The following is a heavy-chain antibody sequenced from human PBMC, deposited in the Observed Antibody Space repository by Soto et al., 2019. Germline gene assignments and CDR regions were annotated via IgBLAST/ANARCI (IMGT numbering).Heavy chain of an antibody. D-gene: IGHD1-1*01. CDR3: ARDDAFGNENGFDI. CDR1: GFPFSTYG. V-gene: IGHV3-33*01. J-gene: IGHJ3*02. Sequence: QVQLVESGGGVVQPGTSLRLSCAVSGFPFSTYGFHWVRQPPGKGLEWVAVIVSDGSAKYHADSVEGRFTIPRDNSKDTLYLQMNSLRAEDTAVYYCARDDAFGNENGFDIWGQGTMVTVSS. CDR2: IVSDGSAK.